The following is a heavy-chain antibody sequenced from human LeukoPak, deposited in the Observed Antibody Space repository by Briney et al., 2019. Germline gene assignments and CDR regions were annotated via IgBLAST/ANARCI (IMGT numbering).Heavy chain of an antibody. V-gene: IGHV4-4*07. Sequence: PSETLSHTCTVSGGSTTDYFWSWIRQPAGKGLEWIGRIYSSGSTNYNASLKSRVTMSVDTSKNQFSLKLSSVTAADTAVYYCAREVSARDGSLGRPFDYWGQGTLVTVSS. J-gene: IGHJ4*02. CDR1: GGSTTDYF. CDR3: AREVSARDGSLGRPFDY. D-gene: IGHD5-24*01. CDR2: IYSSGST.